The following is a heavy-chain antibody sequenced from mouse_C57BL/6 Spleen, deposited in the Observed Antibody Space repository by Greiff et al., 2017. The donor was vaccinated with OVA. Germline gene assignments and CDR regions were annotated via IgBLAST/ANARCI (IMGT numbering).Heavy chain of an antibody. J-gene: IGHJ3*01. CDR1: GYTFTDYN. CDR3: ARRGYSNYTAWFAY. D-gene: IGHD2-5*01. CDR2: INPNNGGT. V-gene: IGHV1-22*01. Sequence: EVKLMESGPELVKPGASVKMSCKASGYTFTDYNMHWVKQSHGKSLEWIGYINPNNGGTSYNQKFKGKATLTVNKSSSTAYMELRSLTSEDSAVYYCARRGYSNYTAWFAYWGQGTLVTVSA.